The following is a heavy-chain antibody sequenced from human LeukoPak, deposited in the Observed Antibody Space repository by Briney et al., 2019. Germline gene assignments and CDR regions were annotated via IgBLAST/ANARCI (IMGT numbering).Heavy chain of an antibody. Sequence: GGSLRLSCEASGFTFSDCGIHWVRQAPGKGLEWVAFLGYDGGNKYYTDSVKGRFTISRDNSKNTVYLQMNSLRPEDTAVYYCARSTAHLDYWGQGTLVTVSS. CDR1: GFTFSDCG. V-gene: IGHV3-30*02. CDR3: ARSTAHLDY. J-gene: IGHJ4*02. CDR2: LGYDGGNK. D-gene: IGHD2-21*02.